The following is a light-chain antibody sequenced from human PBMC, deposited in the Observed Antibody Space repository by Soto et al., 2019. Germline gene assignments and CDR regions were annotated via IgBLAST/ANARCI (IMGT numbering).Light chain of an antibody. CDR3: SSYTTRSTLVV. CDR1: SSDVGTYNY. Sequence: QSVLTQPASVSGSPGQSITISCTGTSSDVGTYNYVSWYQHHPGKAPKLMIYEVNNRPSGVSNRFSGSKSGNTASLTISGLQADDEADYYCSSYTTRSTLVVFGGGTKLTVL. CDR2: EVN. J-gene: IGLJ3*02. V-gene: IGLV2-14*01.